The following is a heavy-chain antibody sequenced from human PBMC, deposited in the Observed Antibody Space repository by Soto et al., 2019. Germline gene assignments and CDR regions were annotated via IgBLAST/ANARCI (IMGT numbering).Heavy chain of an antibody. V-gene: IGHV4-31*03. Sequence: QVQLQESGPGLVKPSQTLSLTCTVSGDSIGTGGYYWDWIRQHPGKGPEWIGYIHYSGNTYYNPSLKSRLTSSLDTSKNQFSLHLSSVTAADTAVYYCATNHDDISGRPPLLFDSWGQGTLVTVSS. J-gene: IGHJ4*02. D-gene: IGHD3-22*01. CDR1: GDSIGTGGYY. CDR2: IHYSGNT. CDR3: ATNHDDISGRPPLLFDS.